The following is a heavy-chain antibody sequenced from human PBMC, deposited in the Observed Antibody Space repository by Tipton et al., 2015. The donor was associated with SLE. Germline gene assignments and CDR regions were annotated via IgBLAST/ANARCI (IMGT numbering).Heavy chain of an antibody. Sequence: SLRLSCAASGFTFSSYGMHWVRQAPGKGLEWVAFIRYDGSNKYYADSVKGRFTISRDNAKNSLYLQMNSLRAEDTALYYCARLGTARQLGWYVDLWGRGTLVTVSS. V-gene: IGHV3-30*02. J-gene: IGHJ2*01. CDR1: GFTFSSYG. CDR3: ARLGTARQLGWYVDL. D-gene: IGHD6-13*01. CDR2: IRYDGSNK.